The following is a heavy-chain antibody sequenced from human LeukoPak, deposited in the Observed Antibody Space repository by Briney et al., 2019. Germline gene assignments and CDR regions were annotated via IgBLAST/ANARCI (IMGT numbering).Heavy chain of an antibody. V-gene: IGHV3-9*01. CDR2: ISWNSGSI. Sequence: PGGSLRLSCAASGLTFDDYTMHWVRQAPGKGLGWVSGISWNSGSIGYADSVKGRFTISRDNAKNSVHLQMNSLRAEDTALYYCAKDGRNNFDYWGQGTLVTVSS. CDR1: GLTFDDYT. CDR3: AKDGRNNFDY. J-gene: IGHJ4*02.